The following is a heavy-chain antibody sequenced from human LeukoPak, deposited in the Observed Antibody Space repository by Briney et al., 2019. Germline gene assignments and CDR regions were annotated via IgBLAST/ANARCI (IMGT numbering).Heavy chain of an antibody. CDR3: ARRLDYDNYDY. J-gene: IGHJ4*02. CDR1: AFIFSGHW. V-gene: IGHV3-7*03. D-gene: IGHD4-11*01. CDR2: IKQDGSEK. Sequence: GGSLRLSCEASAFIFSGHWLNWVRRAPGKGLEWVANIKQDGSEKYYVDSVKGRFIISRDNTKNLLYLQMDSLRADDTAVYYCARRLDYDNYDYWGQGTLVTVSS.